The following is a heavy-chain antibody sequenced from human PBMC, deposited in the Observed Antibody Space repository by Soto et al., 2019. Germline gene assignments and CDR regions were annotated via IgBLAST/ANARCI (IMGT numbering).Heavy chain of an antibody. CDR3: ARMSGTYYVPDY. J-gene: IGHJ4*02. Sequence: QVQLQESGPRLVEASQTLSLTCTVSNASITSSGYYWSWVRQPPGQRLEWIGYIYHSGSTFYSPSLQSRLTMSVDTYNNPFSMTLPAVTAADTADYHCARMSGTYYVPDYWGQGTLVTVSS. D-gene: IGHD1-26*01. CDR1: NASITSSGYY. CDR2: IYHSGST. V-gene: IGHV4-31*03.